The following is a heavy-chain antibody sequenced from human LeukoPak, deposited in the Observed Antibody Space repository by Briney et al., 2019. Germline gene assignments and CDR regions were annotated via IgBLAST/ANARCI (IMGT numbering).Heavy chain of an antibody. CDR1: GFTFSSYA. CDR3: ARDRGGSYSAIDY. J-gene: IGHJ4*02. V-gene: IGHV3-23*01. Sequence: GGSLRLSCAASGFTFSSYAMSWVRQAPGKGLEWVSGISDNGGSTNYVDSVKGRFTISRDNAEKSLYLQMNSLRAEDTAVYYCARDRGGSYSAIDYWGQGTLVTVSS. CDR2: ISDNGGST. D-gene: IGHD2-15*01.